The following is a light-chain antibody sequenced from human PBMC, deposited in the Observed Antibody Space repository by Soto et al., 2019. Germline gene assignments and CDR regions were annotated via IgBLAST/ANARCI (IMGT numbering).Light chain of an antibody. Sequence: EVVLTQSPATLSLSPGERATLSCWTRLSVSSYLAWDQHIPGQAHRLQIFVASSSATGIPARVSGSGSGTDIDLTISIRRAEDYAVYYCQRRSNWPPSTFGQGTRLEIK. J-gene: IGKJ5*01. CDR2: VAS. CDR3: QRRSNWPPST. CDR1: LSVSSY. V-gene: IGKV3-11*01.